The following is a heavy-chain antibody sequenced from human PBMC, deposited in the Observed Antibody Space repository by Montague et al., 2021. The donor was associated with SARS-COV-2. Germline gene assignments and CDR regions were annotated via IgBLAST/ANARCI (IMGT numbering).Heavy chain of an antibody. J-gene: IGHJ5*02. CDR3: ARTGEQLLLTGWFDP. CDR2: INHSGII. Sequence: SETLSLTCAVSGDSISGINWWSWVRQPPGKGLEWIGEINHSGIINSNPSLKSRVTISVDTSKNQVSLKLNSVTAADTAVYYCARTGEQLLLTGWFDPWGQGTLVTVSS. D-gene: IGHD3-9*01. V-gene: IGHV4-4*02. CDR1: GDSISGINW.